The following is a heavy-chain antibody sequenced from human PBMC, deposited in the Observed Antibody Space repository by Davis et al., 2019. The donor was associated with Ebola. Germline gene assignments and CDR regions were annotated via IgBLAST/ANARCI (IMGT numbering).Heavy chain of an antibody. D-gene: IGHD4-23*01. CDR3: ARGSTTVVTYYYFDY. CDR2: INPNSGGT. J-gene: IGHJ4*02. V-gene: IGHV1-2*04. Sequence: ASVKVSCKASGYTFTGYYMHWVRQAPGQGLEWMGWINPNSGGTNYAQKFQGWVTMTRDTSISTAYMELSRLRSDDTAVYYCARGSTTVVTYYYFDYWGQGTLVTVSS. CDR1: GYTFTGYY.